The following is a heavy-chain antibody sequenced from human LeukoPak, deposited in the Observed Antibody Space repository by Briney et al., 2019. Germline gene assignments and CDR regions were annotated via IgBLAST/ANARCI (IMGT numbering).Heavy chain of an antibody. J-gene: IGHJ4*02. Sequence: GGSLRLSCAASGFTFSSYWMTWVRQAPGKGLEWVANIRDDGSEKYYVDSVKGRFTISRDNAKNSLYLRMNSLRAEDTAVYYCARDRSGYDYWGQGTLVTVSS. CDR2: IRDDGSEK. V-gene: IGHV3-7*01. D-gene: IGHD6-19*01. CDR3: ARDRSGYDY. CDR1: GFTFSSYW.